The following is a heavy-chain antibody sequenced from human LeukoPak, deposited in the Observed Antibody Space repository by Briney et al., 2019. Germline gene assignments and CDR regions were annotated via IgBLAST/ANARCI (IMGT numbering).Heavy chain of an antibody. J-gene: IGHJ6*03. D-gene: IGHD4-23*01. CDR1: GYSFTSYW. CDR3: ARLPYGGNYYSYYYMDV. CDR2: IYPGDSDT. Sequence: GESLKISCKGSGYSFTSYWIGWVRQMPGKGLEWMGIIYPGDSDTRYSPSFQGQVTISADKSISTAYLQWSSLKASDTAMYYCARLPYGGNYYSYYYMDVWGKGTTVTVSS. V-gene: IGHV5-51*01.